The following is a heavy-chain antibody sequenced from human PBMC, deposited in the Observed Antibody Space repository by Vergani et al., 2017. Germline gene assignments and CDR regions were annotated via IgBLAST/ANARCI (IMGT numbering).Heavy chain of an antibody. V-gene: IGHV4-61*02. Sequence: QVQLQESGPGLVKPSQTLSLTCTVSGGSISSSSYYWGWIRQPPGKGLEWIGSIYTSGSTNYNPSLKSRVTISVDTSKNQFSLKLSSVTAADTAVYYCARAPPMVRENWFDPWGQGTLVTVSS. D-gene: IGHD3-10*01. CDR1: GGSISSSSYY. CDR3: ARAPPMVRENWFDP. CDR2: IYTSGST. J-gene: IGHJ5*02.